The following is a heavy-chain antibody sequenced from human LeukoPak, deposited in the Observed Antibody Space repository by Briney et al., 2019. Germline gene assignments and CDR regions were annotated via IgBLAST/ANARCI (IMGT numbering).Heavy chain of an antibody. V-gene: IGHV1-69*02. J-gene: IGHJ4*02. CDR2: IIPILGIA. D-gene: IGHD3-3*01. CDR3: ARSGYQWRFFDY. CDR1: GGTFSSYT. Sequence: SVKVSCKASGGTFSSYTISWVRQAPGQGLEWVGRIIPILGIANYAQKFQGRVTITADKSTSTAYMELSSLRPEDTAVYYCARSGYQWRFFDYWGQGTLVTVSS.